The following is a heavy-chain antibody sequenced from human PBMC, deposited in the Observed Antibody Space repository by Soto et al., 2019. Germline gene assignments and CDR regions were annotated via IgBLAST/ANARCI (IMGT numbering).Heavy chain of an antibody. Sequence: SETLSLTCTVSGGSISSYYWSWIRQPAGKGQEWIGRIYTSGSTNYNPSLKSRVTMSVDTSKNQFSLKLSSVTAADTAVYYCARDNAVASAERGTNWFDPGGQGTLVKASS. CDR3: ARDNAVASAERGTNWFDP. CDR2: IYTSGST. J-gene: IGHJ5*02. CDR1: GGSISSYY. D-gene: IGHD6-13*01. V-gene: IGHV4-4*07.